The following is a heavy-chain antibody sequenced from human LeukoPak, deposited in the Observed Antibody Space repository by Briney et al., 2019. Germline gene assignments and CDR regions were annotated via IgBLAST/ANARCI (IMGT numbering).Heavy chain of an antibody. J-gene: IGHJ6*03. Sequence: SETLSLTCTVSGGSISSGYFWGWIRQPPGKGLEWIGSFYHSGITYYNPSLKSRVTISVDTSKNQFSLKLSSVTAADTAVYYCARATDCSSGSCYSYYYYYMDVWGKGTTVTVSS. V-gene: IGHV4-38-2*02. D-gene: IGHD2-15*01. CDR1: GGSISSGYF. CDR3: ARATDCSSGSCYSYYYYYMDV. CDR2: FYHSGIT.